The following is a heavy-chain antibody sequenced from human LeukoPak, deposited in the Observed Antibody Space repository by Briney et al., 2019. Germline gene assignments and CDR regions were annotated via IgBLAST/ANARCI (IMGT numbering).Heavy chain of an antibody. CDR3: AKRGYDNSGYYGYFDY. CDR1: GFTFGTYA. J-gene: IGHJ4*02. Sequence: GGSLRLSCAASGFTFGTYAMSWVRQAPGKRLEWVSVISGSGSSTYYADSVKGRFTISRDNSKNTLYLQMNSLSAEDTAAYYCAKRGYDNSGYYGYFDYWGLGILVTVSS. CDR2: ISGSGSST. D-gene: IGHD3-22*01. V-gene: IGHV3-23*01.